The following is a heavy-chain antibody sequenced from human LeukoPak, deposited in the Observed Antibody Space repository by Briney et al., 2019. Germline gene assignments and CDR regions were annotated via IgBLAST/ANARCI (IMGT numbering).Heavy chain of an antibody. CDR2: ISSSSSYI. V-gene: IGHV3-21*01. CDR1: GFTFSSYS. D-gene: IGHD4-17*01. J-gene: IGHJ4*02. CDR3: ARDPATVTKNRLDY. Sequence: GGSLRLSCAASGFTFSSYSMNWVRQAPGKGLEWVSSISSSSSYIYYADSVKGRFTISRDKAKNSLYLQMNSLSAEDTAVYYCARDPATVTKNRLDYWGQGSMVTVSS.